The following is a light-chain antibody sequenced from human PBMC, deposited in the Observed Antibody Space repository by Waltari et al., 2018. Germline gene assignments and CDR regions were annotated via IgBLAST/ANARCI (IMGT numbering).Light chain of an antibody. CDR2: RDN. Sequence: QSVLTQPPSVSGTPGQTVTISCSGSSSTVGPNFVAWYQKFPGMAPKLLIYRDNRRPSGVPDRFSGSKSGSSASLAVNGLRSADEGDYFCAAWDDSLNIWLFGGGTKVTVL. CDR1: SSTVGPNF. V-gene: IGLV1-47*01. J-gene: IGLJ3*02. CDR3: AAWDDSLNIWL.